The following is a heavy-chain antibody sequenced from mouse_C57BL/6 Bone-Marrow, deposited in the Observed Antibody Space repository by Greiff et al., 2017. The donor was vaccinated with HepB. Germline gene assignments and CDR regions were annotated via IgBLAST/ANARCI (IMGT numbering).Heavy chain of an antibody. J-gene: IGHJ2*01. CDR3: AREGYYGSSCFDY. D-gene: IGHD1-1*01. CDR2: IYPGSGNT. Sequence: QVQLKQSGPELVKPGASVKISCKASGYSFTSYYIHWVKQRPGQGLEWIGWIYPGSGNTKYNEKFKGKATLTADTSSSTAYMQLSSLTSEDSAVYYCAREGYYGSSCFDYWGQGTTLTVSS. CDR1: GYSFTSYY. V-gene: IGHV1-66*01.